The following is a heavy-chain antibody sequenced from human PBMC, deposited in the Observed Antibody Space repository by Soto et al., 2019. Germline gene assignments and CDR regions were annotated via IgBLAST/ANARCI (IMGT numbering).Heavy chain of an antibody. Sequence: QVQLVQSGAEVKEPGDSVRVSCEASGYTFTAYYIHWVRQAPGQGLEWMGWINPKFGDTTYAQDFQGRLTLTWDMSISTVYMDLSRLTSDDTAIYYCARNMDYYYGPGSGNGHGVWGQGTTVNVFS. CDR2: INPKFGDT. CDR3: ARNMDYYYGPGSGNGHGV. D-gene: IGHD3-10*01. CDR1: GYTFTAYY. V-gene: IGHV1-2*02. J-gene: IGHJ6*02.